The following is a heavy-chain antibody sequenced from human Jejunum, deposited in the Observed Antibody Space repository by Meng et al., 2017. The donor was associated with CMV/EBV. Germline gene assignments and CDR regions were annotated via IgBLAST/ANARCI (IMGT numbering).Heavy chain of an antibody. CDR2: ISWNSGNI. Sequence: FTCENYVMHWVRQAPGKGLEWVSGISWNSGNIGYADSVKGRFTISRDNTKNSLYLQMDSLKTEDTALYYCAKEASVSGIAQFFDHWGQGTLVTVSS. CDR3: AKEASVSGIAQFFDH. D-gene: IGHD6-19*01. J-gene: IGHJ4*02. V-gene: IGHV3-9*01. CDR1: FTCENYV.